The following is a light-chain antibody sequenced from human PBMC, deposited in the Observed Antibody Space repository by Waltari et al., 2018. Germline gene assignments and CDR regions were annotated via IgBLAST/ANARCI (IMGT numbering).Light chain of an antibody. V-gene: IGKV3-20*01. Sequence: EIVLTQSPGTLSLSPGERATISCRASQSVGRSLALYQQKPGQAPRLLIYDTSSRATGIPDRFSGSGSGTDFSLTISRLEPEDFAVYYCQHYVSLPATFGQGTKVEIK. CDR3: QHYVSLPAT. CDR1: QSVGRS. CDR2: DTS. J-gene: IGKJ1*01.